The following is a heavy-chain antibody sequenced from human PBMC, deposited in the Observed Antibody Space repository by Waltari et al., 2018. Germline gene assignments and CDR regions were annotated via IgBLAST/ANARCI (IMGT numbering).Heavy chain of an antibody. CDR3: VRDAFGNTIGGVFDY. V-gene: IGHV3-9*01. CDR2: ISWNSNNI. CDR1: GFMFEDSA. J-gene: IGHJ4*02. Sequence: EVQLVESGGGVVQPGTSLRLSCVGSGFMFEDSAMSWVRQFPGEGLQWLAGISWNSNNIVYADSVKGRFTISRDNAENSLYLLINNVRPEDSALYYCVRDAFGNTIGGVFDYWGQGTLLTVSS. D-gene: IGHD3-3*01.